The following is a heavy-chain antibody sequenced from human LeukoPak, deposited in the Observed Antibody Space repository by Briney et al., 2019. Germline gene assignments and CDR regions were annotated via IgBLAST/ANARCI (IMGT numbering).Heavy chain of an antibody. CDR2: IYYSGST. J-gene: IGHJ6*02. Sequence: SETLSLTCTVSGGSISSGGYYWSWIRQHPGKGLEWIVYIYYSGSTYYIPSLKSRVTISVYTSKNQFSLKLSSVTAADPAVYYCARTPEYYDILTGPAYYYYGMDVWGQGTTVTVSS. D-gene: IGHD3-9*01. CDR1: GGSISSGGYY. CDR3: ARTPEYYDILTGPAYYYYGMDV. V-gene: IGHV4-31*03.